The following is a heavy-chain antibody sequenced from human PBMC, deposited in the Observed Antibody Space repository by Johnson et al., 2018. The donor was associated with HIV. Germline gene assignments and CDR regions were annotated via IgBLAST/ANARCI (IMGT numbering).Heavy chain of an antibody. V-gene: IGHV3-7*01. CDR1: GFTFSSYW. CDR3: ARDLAIGEDAFDI. CDR2: IQPDGREK. D-gene: IGHD4-17*01. J-gene: IGHJ3*02. Sequence: VQLVESGGGLVQPGGSLRLSCAASGFTFSSYWMSWVRQAPGNGLEWVANIQPDGREKYYVASVKGRFTISRDNAKNSLYLQMNSLRAEDTAVYYCARDLAIGEDAFDIWGQGTTVIVSS.